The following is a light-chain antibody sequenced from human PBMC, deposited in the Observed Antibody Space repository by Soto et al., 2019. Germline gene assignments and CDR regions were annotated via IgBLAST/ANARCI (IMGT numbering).Light chain of an antibody. CDR1: QSVLYSSNNKNY. CDR2: WAS. CDR3: QQYYSTPT. V-gene: IGKV4-1*01. Sequence: DIVMTQSPDSLAVSLGERATINCKPSQSVLYSSNNKNYLAWYQQKPGQPPNLLIYWASTRESGVPDRFSGSGSGTDFTLTISSPQAEDVAVYYCQQYYSTPTFGPGTKVDIK. J-gene: IGKJ3*01.